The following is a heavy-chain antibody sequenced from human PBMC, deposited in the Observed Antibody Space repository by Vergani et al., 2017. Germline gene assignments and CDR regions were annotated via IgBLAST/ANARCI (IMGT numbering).Heavy chain of an antibody. D-gene: IGHD3-10*01. J-gene: IGHJ4*02. CDR3: ARSRIYYGAGSPDY. Sequence: QVKLQESGPGLVKPSQTLSLTCTVSGGSISSAGFYWSWVRQPAGKELEWIGRVSTSGSTNYNPSLKSRVTMSIDTSKNQFSLKLSSVTAADTAVYYCARSRIYYGAGSPDYWGQGTLVTVSS. CDR1: GGSISSAGFY. V-gene: IGHV4-61*02. CDR2: VSTSGST.